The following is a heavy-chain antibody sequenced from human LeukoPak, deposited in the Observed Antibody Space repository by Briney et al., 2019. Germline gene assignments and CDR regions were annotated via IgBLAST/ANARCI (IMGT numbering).Heavy chain of an antibody. CDR2: MNPNSGNT. D-gene: IGHD3-3*01. Sequence: GASVKVSCTASGYTFTSYDINWVRQATGLGLEWMGWMNPNSGNTGYAQKFQGRVTMTRNTAISTAYMELSSLRAEDTAVYYCARAQRITIFGGRSPLAYWGQGTLVTVSS. CDR1: GYTFTSYD. V-gene: IGHV1-8*01. J-gene: IGHJ4*02. CDR3: ARAQRITIFGGRSPLAY.